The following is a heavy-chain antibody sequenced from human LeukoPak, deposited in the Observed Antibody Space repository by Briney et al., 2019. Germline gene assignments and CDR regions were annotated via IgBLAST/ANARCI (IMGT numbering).Heavy chain of an antibody. J-gene: IGHJ4*02. V-gene: IGHV3-74*01. CDR1: GFTFRTYW. Sequence: GGSLRLSCAVSGFTFRTYWMHWVRQVPGEGLVWVSRINEDGSITNYADSVKGRFTISKDNAKNTVYLQMNSLRAEDTAVYYCVSFYETYWGQGTLVTVSS. D-gene: IGHD2/OR15-2a*01. CDR2: INEDGSIT. CDR3: VSFYETY.